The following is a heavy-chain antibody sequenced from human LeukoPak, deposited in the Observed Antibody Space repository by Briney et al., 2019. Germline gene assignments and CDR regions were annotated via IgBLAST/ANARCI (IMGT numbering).Heavy chain of an antibody. V-gene: IGHV3-30*04. D-gene: IGHD6-13*01. CDR1: GFTFSSYA. J-gene: IGHJ6*02. Sequence: GGSLRLSCAASGFTFSSYAMHWVRQAPGKGLEWVAVISYDGSNKYYADSVKGRFTISRDNSKNTLYLQMNSLRAEDTAVYYCARDKLPGYSSSWYLYYYYGMDVWGQGTTVTVSS. CDR2: ISYDGSNK. CDR3: ARDKLPGYSSSWYLYYYYGMDV.